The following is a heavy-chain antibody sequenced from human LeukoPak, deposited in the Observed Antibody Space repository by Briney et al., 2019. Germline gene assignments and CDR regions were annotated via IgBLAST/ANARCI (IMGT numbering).Heavy chain of an antibody. CDR3: ARDESFYGSGRYY. CDR1: GFTVSSNY. D-gene: IGHD3-10*01. V-gene: IGHV3-53*01. J-gene: IGHJ4*02. CDR2: IYSGGST. Sequence: PGGSLRLSCAASGFTVSSNYMSWVRQAPGKGLEWVSVIYSGGSTYYADSVKGRFTISRDNPKNTLYLQMNSLRAEDTAVYYCARDESFYGSGRYYWGQGTLVTVSS.